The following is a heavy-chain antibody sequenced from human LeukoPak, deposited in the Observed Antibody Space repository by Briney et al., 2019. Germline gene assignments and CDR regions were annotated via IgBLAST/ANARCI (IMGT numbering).Heavy chain of an antibody. V-gene: IGHV4-34*01. J-gene: IGHJ4*02. CDR2: INHSGST. CDR1: GGSFSGYY. Sequence: SETLSLTCAVYGGSFSGYYWSWVRQPPGKGVEGSGEINHSGSTNYNPTLKRRGTISVDTNKNQFSLQLSSVTAADTAVYYCARGRRSGSGALDYWGQGTLVTVSS. D-gene: IGHD3-10*01. CDR3: ARGRRSGSGALDY.